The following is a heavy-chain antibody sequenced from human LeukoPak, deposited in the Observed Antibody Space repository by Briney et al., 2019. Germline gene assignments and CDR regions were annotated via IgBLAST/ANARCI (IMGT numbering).Heavy chain of an antibody. D-gene: IGHD4-17*01. CDR2: ISYDGSNK. Sequence: GGSLRLSCAASEFTFSSYAMHWVRQAPGKGLEWVAVISYDGSNKYYADSVKGRFTISRDNAKNSLYLQMNSLRAEDTALYYCAKDISAYGDYGTFDYWGQGTLVTVSS. CDR3: AKDISAYGDYGTFDY. J-gene: IGHJ4*02. CDR1: EFTFSSYA. V-gene: IGHV3-30-3*01.